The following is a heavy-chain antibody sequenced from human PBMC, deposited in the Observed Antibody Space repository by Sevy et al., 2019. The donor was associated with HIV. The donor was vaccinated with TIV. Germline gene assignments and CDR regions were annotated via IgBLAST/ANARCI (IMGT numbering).Heavy chain of an antibody. CDR2: IKEDGSDK. J-gene: IGHJ6*04. CDR3: ARWDV. CDR1: GFTVSRYW. V-gene: IGHV3-7*01. Sequence: GGSLRLSCAASGFTVSRYWMNWVRQAPGKWLEWVANIKEDGSDKYYVDSVKGRFTISRDNAQNSLYLEMNSLRAEDTAVYYCARWDVWGKGTTVTVSS.